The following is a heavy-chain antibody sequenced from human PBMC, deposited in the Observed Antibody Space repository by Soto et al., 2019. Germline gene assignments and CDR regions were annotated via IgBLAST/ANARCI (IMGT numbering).Heavy chain of an antibody. CDR1: GFTFSSYG. Sequence: GGSLRLSCAASGFTFSSYGMHWVRQAPGKGLEWVAVIWYDGSNKYYADSVKGRFTISRDNSKNTLYLQMNSLRAEDTVVYYCAREGGSGYYHIGMRDAFDIWGQGTMVTVSS. CDR3: AREGGSGYYHIGMRDAFDI. CDR2: IWYDGSNK. J-gene: IGHJ3*02. V-gene: IGHV3-33*01. D-gene: IGHD3-22*01.